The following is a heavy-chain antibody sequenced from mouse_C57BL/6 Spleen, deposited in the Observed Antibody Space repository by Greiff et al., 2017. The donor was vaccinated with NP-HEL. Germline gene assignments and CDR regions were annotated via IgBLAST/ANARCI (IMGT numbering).Heavy chain of an antibody. CDR1: GYTFTSYW. CDR3: ARRYYGSSPYAMDY. V-gene: IGHV1-72*01. Sequence: QVQLQQPGAELVKPGASVKLSCKASGYTFTSYWMHWVKQRPGRGLEWIGRIDPNSGGTKYNEKFKSQATLTVDKPSSTAYMQLSSLTSEDSAVYYCARRYYGSSPYAMDYWGQGTSVTVSS. D-gene: IGHD1-1*01. CDR2: IDPNSGGT. J-gene: IGHJ4*01.